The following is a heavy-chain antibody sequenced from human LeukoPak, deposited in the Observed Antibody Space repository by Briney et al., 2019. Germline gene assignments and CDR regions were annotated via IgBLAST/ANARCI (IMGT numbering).Heavy chain of an antibody. D-gene: IGHD3-22*01. V-gene: IGHV3-48*03. CDR1: GFTFSSYE. Sequence: GGSLRLSCAASGFTFSSYEMNRVRQAPGKGLEWVSYISSSGSTIYYADSVKGRFTISRDNAKNSLYLQMNSLRAEDTAVYYCARDRRLFGLDYWGQGTLVTVSS. CDR3: ARDRRLFGLDY. J-gene: IGHJ4*02. CDR2: ISSSGSTI.